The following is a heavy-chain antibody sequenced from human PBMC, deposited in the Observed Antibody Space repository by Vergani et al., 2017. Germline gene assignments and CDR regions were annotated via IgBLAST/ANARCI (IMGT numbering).Heavy chain of an antibody. Sequence: EVQLVESGGGLVKPGGSLRLSCAASGFTFSSYSMNWVRQAPGKGLEWVSSISSSSSYIYYADSVKGRFTISRDNAKNSLYLQMNSLRAEDTAVYYCARSKGIAVAGASLDYWGQETLVTVSS. CDR3: ARSKGIAVAGASLDY. J-gene: IGHJ4*02. CDR1: GFTFSSYS. V-gene: IGHV3-21*01. D-gene: IGHD6-19*01. CDR2: ISSSSSYI.